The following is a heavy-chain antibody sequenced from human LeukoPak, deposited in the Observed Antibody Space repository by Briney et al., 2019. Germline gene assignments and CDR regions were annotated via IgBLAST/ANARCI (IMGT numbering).Heavy chain of an antibody. J-gene: IGHJ4*02. D-gene: IGHD3-22*01. V-gene: IGHV3-23*01. CDR2: ISGSGGST. CDR3: AKATPQYYYDSSGYDFDY. Sequence: GSLRLSCAASGFTFSGYAMSWVRQAPGKGLEWVSAISGSGGSTYYADSVKGRFTISRDNSKNTLYLQMNSLRAEDTAVYYCAKATPQYYYDSSGYDFDYWGQGTLVTVSS. CDR1: GFTFSGYA.